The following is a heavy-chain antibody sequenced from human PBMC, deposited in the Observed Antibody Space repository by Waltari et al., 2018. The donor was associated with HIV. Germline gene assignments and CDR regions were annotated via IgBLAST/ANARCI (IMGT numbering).Heavy chain of an antibody. D-gene: IGHD3-10*01. Sequence: EVQLLESGGGLVQPGGSLRLSCAASGFTFSSYAMRWVRQAPGKGLEWVSAISGSGGSTYYADSVKGRFTISRDNSKNTLYLQMNSLRAEDTAVYYCANDGYYYGSGSHPRFDGMDVWGQGTTVTVSS. V-gene: IGHV3-23*01. CDR3: ANDGYYYGSGSHPRFDGMDV. CDR1: GFTFSSYA. J-gene: IGHJ6*02. CDR2: ISGSGGST.